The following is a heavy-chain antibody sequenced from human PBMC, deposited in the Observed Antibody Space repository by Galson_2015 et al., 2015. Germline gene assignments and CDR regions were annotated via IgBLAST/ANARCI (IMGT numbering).Heavy chain of an antibody. CDR1: GFTFDDYA. D-gene: IGHD5-18*01. J-gene: IGHJ3*02. CDR2: ISWNSGSI. Sequence: SLRLSCAASGFTFDDYAMHWVRQAPGKGLEWVSGISWNSGSIGYADSVKGRFTISRDNAKNSLYLQMNSLRAEDTAVYYCAKPRDRGYSYGHDAFDIWGQGTMVTVSS. V-gene: IGHV3-9*01. CDR3: AKPRDRGYSYGHDAFDI.